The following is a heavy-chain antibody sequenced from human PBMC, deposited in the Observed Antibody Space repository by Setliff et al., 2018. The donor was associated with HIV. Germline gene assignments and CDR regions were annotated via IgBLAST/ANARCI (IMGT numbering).Heavy chain of an antibody. D-gene: IGHD2-2*01. J-gene: IGHJ3*01. Sequence: PSETLSLICTVSGGSVGSSSYYWAWIRQPPGKGLEWIGSIYYTGNTKYNPSLESRVTFSIDTSENQFSLRLASVTAADTAIYYCARDDSIVLVPAIMRGDGFDFWGQGRMVTVSS. CDR3: ARDDSIVLVPAIMRGDGFDF. CDR1: GGSVGSSSYY. V-gene: IGHV4-39*07. CDR2: IYYTGNT.